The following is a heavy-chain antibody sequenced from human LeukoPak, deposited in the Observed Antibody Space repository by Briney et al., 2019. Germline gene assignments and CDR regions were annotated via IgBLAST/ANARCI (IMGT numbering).Heavy chain of an antibody. CDR2: ISTSGTTI. CDR1: GFTFSRYS. D-gene: IGHD5-12*01. Sequence: GGSLRLSCAASGFTFSRYSMDWVRQAPGKGLEWVSYISTSGTTIYYADSVKGRFTISRDNSKNTLYLQLNSLRAEDTAVYYCAKDRPTWPIDYWGQGTLVTVSS. CDR3: AKDRPTWPIDY. V-gene: IGHV3-48*01. J-gene: IGHJ4*02.